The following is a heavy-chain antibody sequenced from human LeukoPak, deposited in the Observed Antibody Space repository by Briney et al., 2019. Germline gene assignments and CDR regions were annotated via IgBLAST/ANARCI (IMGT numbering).Heavy chain of an antibody. D-gene: IGHD6-19*01. Sequence: SCKASGGTFSSYAISWVRQAPGKGLEWVSVISGSGGSTYHADSVKGRFTISRDNSKNTLYLQMNSLRAEDTAVYYCAKGSSSSGWYDYFDYWGQGTLVTVSS. J-gene: IGHJ4*02. V-gene: IGHV3-23*01. CDR2: ISGSGGST. CDR3: AKGSSSSGWYDYFDY. CDR1: GGTFSSYA.